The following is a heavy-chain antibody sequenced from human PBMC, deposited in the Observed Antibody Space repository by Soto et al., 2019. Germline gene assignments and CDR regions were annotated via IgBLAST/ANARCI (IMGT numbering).Heavy chain of an antibody. CDR2: ISNDGGNT. Sequence: QVQLVESGGGVVQPGRSLKLSCAASEFTFSSYMYWVRQAPGKGLEWVAGISNDGGNTYYLDSVKGRFTISRDNSKNTLYLEMNSLRVEDTAVYYCAREWSISVAAPGYWGQGTLVTVSS. CDR1: EFTFSSY. D-gene: IGHD6-19*01. J-gene: IGHJ4*02. V-gene: IGHV3-30-3*01. CDR3: AREWSISVAAPGY.